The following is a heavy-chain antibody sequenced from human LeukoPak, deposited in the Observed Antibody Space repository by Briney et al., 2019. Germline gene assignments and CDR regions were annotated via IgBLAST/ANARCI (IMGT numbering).Heavy chain of an antibody. V-gene: IGHV1-18*04. CDR3: ARTGKQLDTTNWFDP. J-gene: IGHJ5*02. D-gene: IGHD6-13*01. CDR2: ISAYNGNT. CDR1: GYTFTSYG. Sequence: ASVKVSCKASGYTFTSYGISWVRQAPGQGLEWMGWISAYNGNTNYAQKLQGRVTMTTDTSTSTAYMELRSLRSDDTAVYYCARTGKQLDTTNWFDPWGQGTLVTVSS.